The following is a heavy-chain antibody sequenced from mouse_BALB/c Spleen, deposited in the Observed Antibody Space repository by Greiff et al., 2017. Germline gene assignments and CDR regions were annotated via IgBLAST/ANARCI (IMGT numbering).Heavy chain of an antibody. CDR2: IWSGGST. D-gene: IGHD2-4*01. CDR1: GFSLTSYG. V-gene: IGHV2-2*02. J-gene: IGHJ3*01. CDR3: ARNGHYDYGWFAY. Sequence: QVQLKESGPGLVQPSQSLSITCTVSGFSLTSYGVHWVRQSPGKGLEWLGVIWSGGSTDYNAAFISRLSISKDNSKSQVFFKMNSLQANDTAIYYCARNGHYDYGWFAYWGQGTLVTVSA.